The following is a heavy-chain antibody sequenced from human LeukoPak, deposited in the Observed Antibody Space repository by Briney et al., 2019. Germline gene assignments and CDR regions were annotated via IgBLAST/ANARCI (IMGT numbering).Heavy chain of an antibody. Sequence: SETLSLTCTVSGGSISSRSYYWGWIRQPPGKGLEWIGSIYYSGSTYYNPSLKSRVTISVDTSKNQFSLKLSSVTAADTAVYYCARGGGYYGSGSYFYYYYYMDVWGKGATVTISS. V-gene: IGHV4-39*07. J-gene: IGHJ6*03. CDR2: IYYSGST. CDR3: ARGGGYYGSGSYFYYYYYMDV. CDR1: GGSISSRSYY. D-gene: IGHD3-10*01.